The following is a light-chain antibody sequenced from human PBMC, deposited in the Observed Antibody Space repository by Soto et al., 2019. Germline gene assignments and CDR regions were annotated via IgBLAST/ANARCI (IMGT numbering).Light chain of an antibody. J-gene: IGKJ1*01. CDR3: QEYDNSPLWT. CDR1: QSFRSN. Sequence: ETVMTQSPATLPVSPGERATLSCRASQSFRSNLAWYQQKPGQAPRLLIYGASTRATGVPARFSGSGSGTEFTLTINSLQSEDFALYYCQEYDNSPLWTFGQGTKVEIX. CDR2: GAS. V-gene: IGKV3-15*01.